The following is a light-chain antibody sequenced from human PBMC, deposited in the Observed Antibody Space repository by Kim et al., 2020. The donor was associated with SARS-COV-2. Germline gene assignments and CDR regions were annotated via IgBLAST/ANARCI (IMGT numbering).Light chain of an antibody. CDR3: QKYVVAPYT. J-gene: IGKJ2*01. CDR2: DAP. V-gene: IGKV1-27*01. Sequence: ASVGYIVTSTCRASQGIYIYLAWYQQKPVKVPKLLIYDAPTLPSVFPSRFSVRGSGTSLTLTISSLQPEDVATNCCQKYVVAPYTFGQGTKLEI. CDR1: QGIYIY.